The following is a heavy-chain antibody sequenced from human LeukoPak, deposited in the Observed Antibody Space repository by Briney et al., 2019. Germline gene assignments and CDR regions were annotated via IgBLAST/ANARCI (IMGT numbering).Heavy chain of an antibody. J-gene: IGHJ6*02. D-gene: IGHD2-15*01. CDR2: IIPMINTP. V-gene: IGHV1-69*01. CDR3: AREGGYCSGGSCLYGMDV. CDR1: GGTFRSYA. Sequence: SVKVSCKASGGTFRSYAITWVRQAPGKGLEWMGGIIPMINTPKYAQKFQGRVSITADESTSIGYMEVSSLRSEDTAVYYCAREGGYCSGGSCLYGMDVWGQGTTVTVSS.